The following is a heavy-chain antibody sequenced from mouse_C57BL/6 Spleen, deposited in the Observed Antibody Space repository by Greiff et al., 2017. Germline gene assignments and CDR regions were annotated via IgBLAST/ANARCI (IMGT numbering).Heavy chain of an antibody. V-gene: IGHV1-26*01. D-gene: IGHD1-1*02. Sequence: EVQLQQSGPELVKPGASVKISCKASGYTFTDYYMNWVKQSHGKSLEWIGDINPNNGGTSYNQKFKGKATLTVDKSSSTAYMELRSLTSEDSAVYYCARRVDFDYWGQGTTLTVSS. CDR1: GYTFTDYY. CDR3: ARRVDFDY. CDR2: INPNNGGT. J-gene: IGHJ2*01.